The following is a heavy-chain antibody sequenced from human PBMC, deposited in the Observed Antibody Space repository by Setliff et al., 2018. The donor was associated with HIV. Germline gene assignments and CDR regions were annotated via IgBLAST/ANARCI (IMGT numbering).Heavy chain of an antibody. CDR3: ASARIPTGGVSTSLDF. CDR2: IGVYNGNT. CDR1: GYTFTSYG. J-gene: IGHJ4*02. V-gene: IGHV1-18*01. D-gene: IGHD3-3*01. Sequence: ASVKVSCKASGYTFTSYGISWVRQAPGQGLEWMGWIGVYNGNTDYAQKFQGRVTMTEDTSTDTAYMELSSLRPEDTAVYYCASARIPTGGVSTSLDFWGLGTLVTVPQ.